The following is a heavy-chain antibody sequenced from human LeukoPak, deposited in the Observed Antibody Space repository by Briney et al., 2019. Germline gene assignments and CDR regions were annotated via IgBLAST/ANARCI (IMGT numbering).Heavy chain of an antibody. V-gene: IGHV3-21*01. CDR3: VRIPNNAGFPNWFDP. J-gene: IGHJ5*02. Sequence: GGSLRLSCAASGFSFSTSTMNWIRQAPGKGLEWVSPISGGSDDIHYADSVKGRFTISRDNAKNSVYLQMNSLRAEDTALYYCVRIPNNAGFPNWFDPWGQGTLVAVSS. D-gene: IGHD2-21*01. CDR1: GFSFSTST. CDR2: ISGGSDDI.